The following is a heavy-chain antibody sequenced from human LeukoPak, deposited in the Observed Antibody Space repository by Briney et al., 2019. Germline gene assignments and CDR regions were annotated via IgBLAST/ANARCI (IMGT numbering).Heavy chain of an antibody. CDR3: ARGVGRSSFITGTTPGAFDI. CDR1: GFTFSSYS. CDR2: ISSSSSYI. Sequence: GGSLRLSCAASGFTFSSYSMNWVRQAPGKGLEWVSSISSSSSYIYYADSVKGRFTISRDNSKNTLYLQMNSLRAEDTAVYYCARGVGRSSFITGTTPGAFDIRGQGTMVTVSS. J-gene: IGHJ3*02. V-gene: IGHV3-21*01. D-gene: IGHD1-20*01.